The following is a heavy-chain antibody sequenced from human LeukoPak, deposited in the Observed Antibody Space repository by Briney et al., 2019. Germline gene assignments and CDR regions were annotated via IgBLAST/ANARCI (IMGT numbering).Heavy chain of an antibody. J-gene: IGHJ5*02. CDR2: VFYNGAT. D-gene: IGHD5-12*01. Sequence: SETLSLTCIVSGGSISSSIYYWAWVRQPPGKGLEWIGTVFYNGATQYSPSLRSRVTISIDTSTNQFSLKLTSVTAADTALYYCARDSGYDLSWFDPWGQGTLVTVSS. CDR1: GGSISSSIYY. CDR3: ARDSGYDLSWFDP. V-gene: IGHV4-39*07.